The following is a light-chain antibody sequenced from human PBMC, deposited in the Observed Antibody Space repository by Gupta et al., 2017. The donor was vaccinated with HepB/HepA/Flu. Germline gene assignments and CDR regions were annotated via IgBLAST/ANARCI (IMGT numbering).Light chain of an antibody. CDR2: GNS. CDR3: QSYDSSLSGSNV. CDR1: SPNIGAGYD. J-gene: IGLJ2*01. V-gene: IGLV1-40*01. Sequence: QSVLTQPPSVSGAPGHRVTISCTGSSPNIGAGYDVHWYQQLPGTAPKLLIYGNSNRPSGVPDRFSGSKSGTSAALAITGLQAEDEADYYCQSYDSSLSGSNVFGGGTKLTVL.